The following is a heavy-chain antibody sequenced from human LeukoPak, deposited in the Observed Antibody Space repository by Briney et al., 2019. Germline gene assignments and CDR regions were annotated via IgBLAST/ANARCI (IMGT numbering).Heavy chain of an antibody. J-gene: IGHJ4*02. D-gene: IGHD3-22*01. CDR1: GYTFTSYT. CDR3: ARDFEASDYYDSSGYCFDY. Sequence: ASVKVSCKASGYTFTSYTMNWVRQAPGQGLEWMGWINTNTGNPTYAQGFTGRFVFSLDTSVSTAYLQISSLKAEDTAVYYCARDFEASDYYDSSGYCFDYWGQGTLVTVSS. V-gene: IGHV7-4-1*02. CDR2: INTNTGNP.